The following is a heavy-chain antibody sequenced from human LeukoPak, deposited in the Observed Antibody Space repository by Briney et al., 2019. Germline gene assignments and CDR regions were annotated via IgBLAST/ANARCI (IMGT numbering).Heavy chain of an antibody. J-gene: IGHJ4*02. CDR3: AGPGAGDLDY. Sequence: PSETLSLTCAVYGGSFGIYYWSWIRQPPGKGLEWIGEINHSGSPNYNPSLKSRVTISVDMSKNQFSMKLSSVTAADTAVYYCAGPGAGDLDYWGQGTLVTVSS. V-gene: IGHV4-34*01. D-gene: IGHD3-10*01. CDR2: INHSGSP. CDR1: GGSFGIYY.